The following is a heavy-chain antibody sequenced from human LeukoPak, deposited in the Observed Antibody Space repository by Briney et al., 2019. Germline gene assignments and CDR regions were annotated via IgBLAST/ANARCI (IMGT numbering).Heavy chain of an antibody. D-gene: IGHD6-13*01. CDR3: ATLSSWVALDI. J-gene: IGHJ3*02. CDR1: GFTFSYYG. CDR2: ISSSGSDI. V-gene: IGHV3-21*04. Sequence: PGGSLRLSCRGSGFTFSYYGMNWVRQAPGKGLEWVSSISSSGSDIYYIDSVKGRFTISRDNIKSSVYLQMNSLRAEDTAVYYCATLSSWVALDIWGQGTMVTVSS.